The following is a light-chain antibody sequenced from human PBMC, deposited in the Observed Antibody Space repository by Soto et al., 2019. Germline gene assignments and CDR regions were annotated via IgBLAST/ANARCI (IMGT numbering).Light chain of an antibody. CDR3: QQYNSSLFS. J-gene: IGKJ3*01. CDR1: QSISSW. V-gene: IGKV1-5*03. Sequence: DIQMTQSPSTLSASVGDRVTITCGASQSISSWLAWYQQKPGKAPKLLIYKASSLESGVPSRFSGSGSGTEFTLTISSLQPDDFATYYCQQYNSSLFSFGPGTKVDIK. CDR2: KAS.